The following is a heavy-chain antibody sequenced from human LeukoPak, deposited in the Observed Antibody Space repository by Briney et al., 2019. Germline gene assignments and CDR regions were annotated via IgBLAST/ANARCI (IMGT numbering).Heavy chain of an antibody. V-gene: IGHV3-66*01. CDR1: GFTVTTNY. Sequence: GGSLRLSCAASGFTVTTNYMTWVRQAPGKGLEWVSVIYSVGSTYYADTVKGRFFISRDNSKNTLYLQMNSLRAEDTAMYYCAGSLAYCGGDCRLGDYWGQGTLVTVSS. CDR3: AGSLAYCGGDCRLGDY. CDR2: IYSVGST. J-gene: IGHJ4*02. D-gene: IGHD2-21*02.